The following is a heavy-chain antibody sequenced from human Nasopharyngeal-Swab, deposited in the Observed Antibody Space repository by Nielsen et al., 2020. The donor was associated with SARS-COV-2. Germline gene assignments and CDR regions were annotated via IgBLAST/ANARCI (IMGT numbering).Heavy chain of an antibody. V-gene: IGHV4-38-2*02. D-gene: IGHD1-26*01. J-gene: IGHJ3*02. CDR3: ARLEWELLPDAFDI. CDR2: IYHSGST. Sequence: SETLSLTCTVSGYSISSGYYWGWIRQPPGKGLEWIGSIYHSGSTYYNPSLKSRVTISVDTSKNQFSLKLSSVTAADTAVYYCARLEWELLPDAFDIWGQGTMVTVSS. CDR1: GYSISSGYY.